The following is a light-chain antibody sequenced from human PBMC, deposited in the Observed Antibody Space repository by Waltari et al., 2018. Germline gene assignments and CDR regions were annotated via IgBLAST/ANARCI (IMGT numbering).Light chain of an antibody. J-gene: IGKJ1*01. CDR2: GAS. V-gene: IGKV3-20*01. CDR3: QHYVRLPAT. CDR1: QSVSRT. Sequence: EIVLTQSPGTLSLSPGERATLSCRASQSVSRTLAWYQQKPGQAPRLLIYGASTRATGIPKRFSGGGSGTDFSLTISRLEPEDFALYYCQHYVRLPATFGQGTKVEIK.